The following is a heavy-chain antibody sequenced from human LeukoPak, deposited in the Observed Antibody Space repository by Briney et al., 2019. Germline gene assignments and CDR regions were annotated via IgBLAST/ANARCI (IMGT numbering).Heavy chain of an antibody. J-gene: IGHJ4*02. CDR1: GFTFSSSA. V-gene: IGHV3-30-3*01. D-gene: IGHD2-2*02. CDR3: ARDREDVVVPAAIPGDY. CDR2: ISYDGSNK. Sequence: GGSLRLSCAASGFTFSSSAMSWVRQAPGKGLEWVAVISYDGSNKYYADSVKGRFTISRDNSKNTLYLQMNSLRAEDTAVYYCARDREDVVVPAAIPGDYWGQGTLVTVSS.